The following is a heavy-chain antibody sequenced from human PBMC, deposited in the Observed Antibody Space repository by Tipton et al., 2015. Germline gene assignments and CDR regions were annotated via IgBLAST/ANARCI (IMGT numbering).Heavy chain of an antibody. CDR1: GFNVSTHY. D-gene: IGHD6-13*01. CDR2: IKPDGSET. Sequence: GSLRLSCTASGFNVSTHYMSWVRQAPGKGLEWVASIKPDGSETYYVDSVTGRFTFSRDNANNSLYLHMNSLRAEDTAVYYCARDRGYSSRGGRGASGGYYYGMDVWGQGTTVTVSS. V-gene: IGHV3-7*01. CDR3: ARDRGYSSRGGRGASGGYYYGMDV. J-gene: IGHJ6*02.